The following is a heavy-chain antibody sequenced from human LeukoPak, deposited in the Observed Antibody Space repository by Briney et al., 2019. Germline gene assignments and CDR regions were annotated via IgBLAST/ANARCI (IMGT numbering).Heavy chain of an antibody. Sequence: PGGSLRLSCAASGFTFSGHWMHWVRQAPGKGLVWVSAISGSGGSTYYADSVKGRFTISRDNSKNTLYLQMNSLRAEDTAVYYCARRIAAARIYYYYYMDVWGKGTTVTVSS. CDR3: ARRIAAARIYYYYYMDV. D-gene: IGHD6-13*01. CDR1: GFTFSGHW. CDR2: ISGSGGST. J-gene: IGHJ6*03. V-gene: IGHV3-23*01.